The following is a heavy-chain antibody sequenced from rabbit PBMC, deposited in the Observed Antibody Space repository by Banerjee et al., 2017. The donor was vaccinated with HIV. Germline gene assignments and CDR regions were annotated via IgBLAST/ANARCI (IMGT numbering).Heavy chain of an antibody. CDR1: GFDFSSYG. Sequence: QLKETGGGLVQPGGSLKLSCKASGFDFSSYGVSWVRQAPGKGLEWIGYIDPVFGSTYYASWVNGRFTISSHNAQNTLYLQLNSLTAADTATYFCVRGPYAGSFNLRGQGTLVTDS. CDR3: VRGPYAGSFNL. V-gene: IGHV1S7*01. J-gene: IGHJ4*01. D-gene: IGHD4-2*01. CDR2: IDPVFGST.